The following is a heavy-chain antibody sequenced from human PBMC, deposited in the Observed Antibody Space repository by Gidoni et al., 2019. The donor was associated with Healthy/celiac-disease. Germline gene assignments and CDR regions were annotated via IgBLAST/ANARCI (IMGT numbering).Heavy chain of an antibody. Sequence: VQLVQSGAAVKQPGSSVKVSCKASGGTFSSYATSWVRQAPGQGLEWMGGIIPIFGTANYARKFQGRVTMTADESTSTAYMGLRSLRSEDTAVYYCARGSSSWLDAFDIWGQGTMVTVSS. CDR2: IIPIFGTA. J-gene: IGHJ3*02. V-gene: IGHV1-69*01. D-gene: IGHD6-13*01. CDR1: GGTFSSYA. CDR3: ARGSSSWLDAFDI.